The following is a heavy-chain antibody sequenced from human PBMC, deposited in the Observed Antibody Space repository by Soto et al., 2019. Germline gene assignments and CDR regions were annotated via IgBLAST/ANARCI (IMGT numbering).Heavy chain of an antibody. CDR3: AREIWFGELSYGMDV. Sequence: SETLSLTCTVSGGSISSGGYYWSWIRQHPGKGLEWIGYIYYSGSTYYNPSLKSRVTISVDTSKNQFSLKLSSVTAADTAVYYCAREIWFGELSYGMDVWGQGTTVNVSS. D-gene: IGHD3-10*01. CDR1: GGSISSGGYY. V-gene: IGHV4-31*03. CDR2: IYYSGST. J-gene: IGHJ6*02.